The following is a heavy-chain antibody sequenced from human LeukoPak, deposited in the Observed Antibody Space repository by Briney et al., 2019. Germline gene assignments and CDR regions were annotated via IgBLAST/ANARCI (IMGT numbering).Heavy chain of an antibody. Sequence: PVKVSCKASGGTFSSYAISWVRQAPGQGLEWMGGIIPIFGTANYAQKFQGRVTITTDESTSTAYMELSSLRSEDTAVYYCASGPSLVGATTFDYWGQGTLVTVSS. J-gene: IGHJ4*02. D-gene: IGHD1-26*01. CDR2: IIPIFGTA. V-gene: IGHV1-69*05. CDR1: GGTFSSYA. CDR3: ASGPSLVGATTFDY.